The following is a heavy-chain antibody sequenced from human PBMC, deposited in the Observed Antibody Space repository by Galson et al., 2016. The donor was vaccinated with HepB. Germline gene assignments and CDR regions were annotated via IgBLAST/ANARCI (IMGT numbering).Heavy chain of an antibody. CDR1: GFSLNTYS. CDR2: ISTGSTYI. J-gene: IGHJ2*01. V-gene: IGHV3-21*01. Sequence: SLRLSCAASGFSLNTYSFNWVRQAPGKGLEWVSSISTGSTYIYYADSVKGRFTISRDNAKNSLYVQTSNLRAEDTAVYYCARSPAYGDYLPWYFDLWGRGTLVTVCS. D-gene: IGHD4-17*01. CDR3: ARSPAYGDYLPWYFDL.